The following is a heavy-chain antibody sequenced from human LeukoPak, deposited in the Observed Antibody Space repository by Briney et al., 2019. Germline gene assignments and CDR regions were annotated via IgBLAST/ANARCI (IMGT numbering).Heavy chain of an antibody. CDR3: ARKGVRFVDPFDF. CDR2: IYHSGST. J-gene: IGHJ4*02. CDR1: GGSFTSYY. V-gene: IGHV4-59*01. Sequence: SETLSLTCSVSGGSFTSYYWSWIRQSPGKGLEWIGYIYHSGSTNYSPSLKSRITISVDTSKNQFSLRLNSVTAADTAVYYCARKGVRFVDPFDFWGQGILVTVSS. D-gene: IGHD3/OR15-3a*01.